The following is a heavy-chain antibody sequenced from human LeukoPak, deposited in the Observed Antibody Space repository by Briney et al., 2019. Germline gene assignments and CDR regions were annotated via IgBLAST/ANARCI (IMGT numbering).Heavy chain of an antibody. Sequence: PSETLSLTCTVSGGFISNYYWSWIRQPPGKGLEWIGYIYYSGSANYNPSLKSRVTMTVDTSKNHLYLKLSSVTAADTAVYYCARNMETTMELLDYWGQGTLVTVSS. D-gene: IGHD5-18*01. CDR3: ARNMETTMELLDY. V-gene: IGHV4-59*01. CDR1: GGFISNYY. J-gene: IGHJ4*02. CDR2: IYYSGSA.